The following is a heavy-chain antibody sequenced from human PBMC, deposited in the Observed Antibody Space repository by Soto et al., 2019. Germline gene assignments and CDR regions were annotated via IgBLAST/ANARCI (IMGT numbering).Heavy chain of an antibody. CDR1: GYTFTTYW. CDR2: ICPDDSDT. J-gene: IGHJ4*02. CDR3: ARPRHFGVATAFDY. D-gene: IGHD3-3*01. V-gene: IGHV5-51*01. Sequence: RGESLKISCKGSGYTFTTYWIGWVRQTPGKGLEWMGIICPDDSDTKYSPSFQGQVTFSVDKSITTAYLQWSSLKASDTAIYYCARPRHFGVATAFDYWGQGTLVTVSS.